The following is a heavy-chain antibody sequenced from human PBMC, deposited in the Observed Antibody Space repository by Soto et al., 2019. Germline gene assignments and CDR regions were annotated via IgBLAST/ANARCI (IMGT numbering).Heavy chain of an antibody. CDR3: ARPFLTVTTKAFDF. CDR1: GFTFSNYW. Sequence: GGSLRLSCAASGFTFSNYWMHWVRQAPGKGLVWVSHINNDGSSTNYADSVKGRFTISRDNAKNTLYLQMNSLGAEDTAVYYCARPFLTVTTKAFDFWGQGTLVTVSS. J-gene: IGHJ4*02. CDR2: INNDGSST. D-gene: IGHD4-17*01. V-gene: IGHV3-74*01.